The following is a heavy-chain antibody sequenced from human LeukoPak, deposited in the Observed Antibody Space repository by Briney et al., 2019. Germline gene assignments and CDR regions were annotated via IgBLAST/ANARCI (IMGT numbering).Heavy chain of an antibody. J-gene: IGHJ5*02. Sequence: SETLSLTCTVSGGSISSSSYYWGWIRQPPGKGLEWIGSIYYSGSTYYNPSLKSRVTISVDTSKNQFSLKLSSVTAADTAVYYCARSTNWFDPWGQGTLVTVSS. CDR1: GGSISSSSYY. V-gene: IGHV4-39*01. CDR2: IYYSGST. CDR3: ARSTNWFDP.